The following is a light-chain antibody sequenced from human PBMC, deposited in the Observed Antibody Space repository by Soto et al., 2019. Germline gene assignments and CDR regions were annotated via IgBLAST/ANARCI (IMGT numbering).Light chain of an antibody. CDR2: DVS. J-gene: IGLJ2*01. CDR3: RSYTSSSTHV. CDR1: SSDVGGYNY. V-gene: IGLV2-14*01. Sequence: QSALTQPASVSGSPGQSITISCTGTSSDVGGYNYVSWYQQHPGKAPKLMIYDVSNRPSGVSNRFSGSKSGNTASLTISGLQAEDEADYYGRSYTSSSTHVFGGGTKLTVL.